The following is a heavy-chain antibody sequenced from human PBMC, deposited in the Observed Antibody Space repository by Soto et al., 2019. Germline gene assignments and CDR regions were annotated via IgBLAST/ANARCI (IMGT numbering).Heavy chain of an antibody. V-gene: IGHV1-69*01. CDR1: GGTFSSYA. D-gene: IGHD3-22*01. J-gene: IGHJ6*02. CDR2: IIPIFGTA. CDR3: ATRDYYDSSGYYSGFYYYGMDV. Sequence: QVQRVQSGAEVKKPGSSVKVSCKASGGTFSSYAISWVRQAPGQGLEWMGGIIPIFGTANYAQKFQGRVTITADESTSTAYMELSSLRSEDTAVYYCATRDYYDSSGYYSGFYYYGMDVWGQGTTVTVSS.